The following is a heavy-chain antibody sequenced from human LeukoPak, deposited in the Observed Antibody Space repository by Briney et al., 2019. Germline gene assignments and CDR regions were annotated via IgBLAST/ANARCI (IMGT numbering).Heavy chain of an antibody. Sequence: GGSLRLSCAASGFTFSSYSMNWVRRAPGKGLEWVSSISSSSSYIYYADSVKGRFTISRDNAKNSLYLQMNSLRAEDTAVYYCARPYSSRFGWFDPWGQGTLVTVSS. CDR1: GFTFSSYS. V-gene: IGHV3-21*01. D-gene: IGHD6-13*01. CDR2: ISSSSSYI. CDR3: ARPYSSRFGWFDP. J-gene: IGHJ5*02.